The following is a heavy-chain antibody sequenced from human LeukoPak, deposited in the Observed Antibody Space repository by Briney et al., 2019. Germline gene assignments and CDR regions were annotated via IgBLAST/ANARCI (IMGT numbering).Heavy chain of an antibody. CDR1: GFTFDDYG. CDR2: INWNGGST. CDR3: ARIALTGTTPYYFIY. V-gene: IGHV3-20*04. Sequence: GGSLRLSCAPSGFTFDDYGMSWVRQAPGKGLKWVSGINWNGGSTVYADSVKGRFTISRDHAKNSLYLQMKSLRAEDTALYYCARIALTGTTPYYFIYWGQGTLVTVSS. J-gene: IGHJ4*02. D-gene: IGHD1-7*01.